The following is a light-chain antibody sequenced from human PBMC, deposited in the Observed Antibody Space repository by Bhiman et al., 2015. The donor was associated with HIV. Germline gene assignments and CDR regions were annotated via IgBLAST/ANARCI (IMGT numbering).Light chain of an antibody. V-gene: IGLV2-14*03. J-gene: IGLJ1*01. CDR3: SSYTSSSTLYV. CDR2: DVS. Sequence: QSALTQPASVSGSPGQSITISCSETSSDVGGYVSWYQQHPGKAPKLMIYDVSSRPSGVSNRFSGSKSGNTASLTISGLQAEDEADYYCSSYTSSSTLYVFGTGTKVTVL. CDR1: SSDVGGY.